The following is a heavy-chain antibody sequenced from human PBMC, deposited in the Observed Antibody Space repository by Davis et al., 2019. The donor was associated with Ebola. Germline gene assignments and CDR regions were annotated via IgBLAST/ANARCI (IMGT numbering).Heavy chain of an antibody. Sequence: PGGSLRLSCAASGFTFSNHAIHWVRQAPGKGLEWVAVISYDGTNKYYADSAKGRFTISRGKSKNTLYLQMNSLRPEDTAVYFCARDSCRSVTCYDYYYYMDVWGKGTTVTVSS. V-gene: IGHV3-30*04. J-gene: IGHJ6*03. CDR2: ISYDGTNK. CDR3: ARDSCRSVTCYDYYYYMDV. D-gene: IGHD2-2*01. CDR1: GFTFSNHA.